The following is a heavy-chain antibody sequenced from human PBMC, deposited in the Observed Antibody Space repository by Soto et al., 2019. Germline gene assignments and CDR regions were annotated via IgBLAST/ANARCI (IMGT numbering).Heavy chain of an antibody. CDR1: GYTFTSYG. J-gene: IGHJ5*01. CDR2: ISAYNGDT. Sequence: GQLVQSGAEMKRPGASVKVSCRASGYTFTSYGISWVRQAPGQGLEWMGWISAYNGDTKLSQKFEARVSMTTDTSTNTAYMEXRXXXXXXXXXXXXXXDS. CDR3: XXDS. V-gene: IGHV1-18*01.